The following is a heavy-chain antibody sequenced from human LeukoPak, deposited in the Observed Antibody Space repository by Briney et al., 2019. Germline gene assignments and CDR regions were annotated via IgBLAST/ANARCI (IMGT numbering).Heavy chain of an antibody. J-gene: IGHJ4*02. CDR2: IKQDGSEK. V-gene: IGHV3-7*03. CDR1: GFKFSNYW. Sequence: GGSLRLSCAASGFKFSNYWMSWVRQAPGKGLEWVANIKQDGSEKYYVDSVKGRFTISRDNAKNSLYLQMNSLRAEDTAVYYCARGFYPDRTMIVVVVDYWGQGTLVTVSS. D-gene: IGHD3-22*01. CDR3: ARGFYPDRTMIVVVVDY.